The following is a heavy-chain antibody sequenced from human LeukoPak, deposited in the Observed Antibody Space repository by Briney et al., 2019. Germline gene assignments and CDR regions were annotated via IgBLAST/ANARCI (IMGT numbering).Heavy chain of an antibody. D-gene: IGHD2-15*01. V-gene: IGHV3-74*01. CDR3: ARDWCSGGNCYQYYFDY. CDR1: GSTFSSYW. Sequence: GGSLRLSCAASGSTFSSYWMHWVRQAPGKGLVWVSRINSDGSNTNYADSVKGRFTISRDNAKNTLYLQMNSLRAEDTAVYYCARDWCSGGNCYQYYFDYWGQGTLVTVSS. CDR2: INSDGSNT. J-gene: IGHJ4*02.